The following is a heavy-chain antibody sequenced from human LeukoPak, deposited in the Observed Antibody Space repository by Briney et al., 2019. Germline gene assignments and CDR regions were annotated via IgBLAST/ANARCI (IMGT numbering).Heavy chain of an antibody. CDR3: ARSGIFSGYDAFDV. V-gene: IGHV4-59*08. CDR2: IYQKGRT. CDR1: GGSINISY. D-gene: IGHD3-9*01. J-gene: IGHJ3*01. Sequence: SETLSLTCTVSGGSINISYWSWVRQPPGKGGEWIGYIYQKGRTNYNPTLKSRVTVSVDTSKKQFSRRVTSVTAADTAVYYCARSGIFSGYDAFDVWGQGTMVTVSS.